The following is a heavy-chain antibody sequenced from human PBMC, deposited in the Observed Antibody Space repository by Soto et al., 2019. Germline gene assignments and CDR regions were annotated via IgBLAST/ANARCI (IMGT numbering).Heavy chain of an antibody. J-gene: IGHJ4*01. Sequence: PSETLSLTCTVSGGSIDTYYWSWIRQPPGKGLQWIGYIYYSGSTTYSPSLKSRVTISVDRSKNQFSLKLSSVTAADTAVYYCARVRYSNYVLYYSTYFAHGTLVTV. CDR2: IYYSGST. V-gene: IGHV4-59*08. D-gene: IGHD4-4*01. CDR1: GGSIDTYY. CDR3: ARVRYSNYVLYYSTY.